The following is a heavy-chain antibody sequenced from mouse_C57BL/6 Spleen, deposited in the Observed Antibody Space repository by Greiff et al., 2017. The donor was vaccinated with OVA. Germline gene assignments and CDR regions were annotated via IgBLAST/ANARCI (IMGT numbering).Heavy chain of an antibody. CDR1: GFTFSSYT. D-gene: IGHD3-2*02. CDR3: ARQTAQATWAY. J-gene: IGHJ3*01. V-gene: IGHV5-9*01. CDR2: ISGGGGNT. Sequence: EVKVVESGGGLVKPGGSLKLSCAASGFTFSSYTMSWVRQTPEKRLEWVATISGGGGNTYYPDSVKGRFTISRDNAKNTLYLQMSSLRSEDTALYYCARQTAQATWAYWGQGTLVTVSA.